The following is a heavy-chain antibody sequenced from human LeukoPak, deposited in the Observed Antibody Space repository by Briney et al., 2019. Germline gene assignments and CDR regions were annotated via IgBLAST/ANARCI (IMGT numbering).Heavy chain of an antibody. J-gene: IGHJ4*02. CDR2: ISGSGDST. Sequence: GGSLRLSCAASGFTFSSYAMSWVRQAPGKGLEWVSAISGSGDSTNYADSVKGRFTISRDNAKNTLYLQMNSLRAEDTAVYYCARERYSGGWYYFDYWGQGTLVTVSS. D-gene: IGHD6-19*01. CDR3: ARERYSGGWYYFDY. V-gene: IGHV3-23*01. CDR1: GFTFSSYA.